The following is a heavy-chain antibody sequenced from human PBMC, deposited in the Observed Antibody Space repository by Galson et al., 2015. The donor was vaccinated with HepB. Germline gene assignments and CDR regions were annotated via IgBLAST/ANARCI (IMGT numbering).Heavy chain of an antibody. V-gene: IGHV3-53*01. CDR1: GFTVSNSY. J-gene: IGHJ4*02. CDR2: IYSGDST. CDR3: ARAGFGNIYFDY. Sequence: SLRLSCAASGFTVSNSYMGWVRQAPGKGLEWVSVIYSGDSTYYADSVKGRFTISRDNSKNTLYLQMNSLRAENTAVYYCARAGFGNIYFDYWGQETLVTVS. D-gene: IGHD3-10*01.